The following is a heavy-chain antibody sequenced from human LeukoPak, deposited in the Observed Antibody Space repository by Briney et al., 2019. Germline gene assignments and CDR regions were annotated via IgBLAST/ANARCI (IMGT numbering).Heavy chain of an antibody. CDR3: EKDLGGSGDYRPY. J-gene: IGHJ4*02. CDR1: GFTFSSYA. CDR2: ISGSDGST. V-gene: IGHV3-23*01. Sequence: PGGSLRLSCAASGFTFSSYAMSWVRQAPGKGLEWVSAISGSDGSTYYADSVKGRFTISRDNSKNTLYLQMNSLSAEDTDVYYCEKDLGGSGDYRPYWGQGSVVTGSS. D-gene: IGHD2-21*02.